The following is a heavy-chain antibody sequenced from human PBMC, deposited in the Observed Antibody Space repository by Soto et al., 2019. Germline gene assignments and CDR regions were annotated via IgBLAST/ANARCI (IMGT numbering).Heavy chain of an antibody. Sequence: GASVKVSCKASGGTFSSYAISWVRQAPGQGLEWMGGIIPIFGTANYAQKFQGRVTITADESTSTAYMELSSLRSEDTAVYYCASEYSSSSAATYNWFDPWGQGTLVTVSS. J-gene: IGHJ5*02. CDR2: IIPIFGTA. V-gene: IGHV1-69*13. CDR1: GGTFSSYA. D-gene: IGHD6-6*01. CDR3: ASEYSSSSAATYNWFDP.